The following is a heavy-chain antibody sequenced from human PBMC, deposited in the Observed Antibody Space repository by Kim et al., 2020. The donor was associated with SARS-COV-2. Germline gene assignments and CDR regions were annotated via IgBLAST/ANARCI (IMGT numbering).Heavy chain of an antibody. CDR2: INHSGST. Sequence: SETLSLTCAVYGGSFSGYYWSWIRQPPGKGLEWIGEINHSGSTNYNPSLKSRVTISVDTSKNQFSLKLSSVTAADTAVYYCARVSPLGWNYVDYWGQGT. J-gene: IGHJ4*02. CDR3: ARVSPLGWNYVDY. V-gene: IGHV4-34*01. D-gene: IGHD6-19*01. CDR1: GGSFSGYY.